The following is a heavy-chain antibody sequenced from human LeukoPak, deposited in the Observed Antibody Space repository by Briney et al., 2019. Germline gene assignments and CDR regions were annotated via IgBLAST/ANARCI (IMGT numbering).Heavy chain of an antibody. V-gene: IGHV4-59*01. Sequence: PSETLSLTCAVSGGSIRSYYWSWIRQPPGKGLEWIGHIHHSGNTNYNPSLKSRVTISVDTSKNQFSLRLSSVAAADTAVYYCARDTSLGTAGTGWFDPWGQGTLVTVSS. CDR3: ARDTSLGTAGTGWFDP. J-gene: IGHJ5*02. D-gene: IGHD6-13*01. CDR2: IHHSGNT. CDR1: GGSIRSYY.